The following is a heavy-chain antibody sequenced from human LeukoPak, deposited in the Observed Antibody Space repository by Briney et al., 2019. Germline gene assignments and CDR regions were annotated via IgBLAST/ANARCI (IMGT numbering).Heavy chain of an antibody. Sequence: ASVKVSCKASGYTFTRYYMHWVRQAPGQGLEWMGIINPSGGSTSYAQKFQGRVTMTRDTSTSTVYMELSSLRSEDTAVYYCARGLRGGATTMYYYYYGMDVWGQGTTVTVSS. CDR2: INPSGGST. D-gene: IGHD1-26*01. V-gene: IGHV1-46*01. J-gene: IGHJ6*02. CDR3: ARGLRGGATTMYYYYYGMDV. CDR1: GYTFTRYY.